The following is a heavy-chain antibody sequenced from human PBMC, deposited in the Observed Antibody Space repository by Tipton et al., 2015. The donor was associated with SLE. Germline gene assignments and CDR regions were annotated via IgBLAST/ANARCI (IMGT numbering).Heavy chain of an antibody. D-gene: IGHD1-1*01. CDR3: ARIRNWNDGTRDFDY. CDR1: GGSIYSSNW. J-gene: IGHJ4*02. CDR2: IYHSGSTST. Sequence: TLSLTCAVSGGSIYSSNWWSWVRQPPGKGLEWIGEIYHSGSTSTNYNPSLKSRVTISVDKSKNQFSLQLTSVTAADTAVYYCARIRNWNDGTRDFDYWGQGTLVTVSS. V-gene: IGHV4-4*02.